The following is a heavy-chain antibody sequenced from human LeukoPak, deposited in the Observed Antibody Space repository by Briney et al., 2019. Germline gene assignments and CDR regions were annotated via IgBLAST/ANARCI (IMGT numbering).Heavy chain of an antibody. J-gene: IGHJ4*02. Sequence: GGSLRLSWAASGFTFSNAWMSWVRQAPGKGLEWVGRIKSKTDGGTTDYAAPVKGRFTISRDDSKNTLYLQMNRLKTEDTAVYYCTTVGVVERSPNDYWGQGTLVTVSS. V-gene: IGHV3-15*01. D-gene: IGHD1-1*01. CDR2: IKSKTDGGTT. CDR3: TTVGVVERSPNDY. CDR1: GFTFSNAW.